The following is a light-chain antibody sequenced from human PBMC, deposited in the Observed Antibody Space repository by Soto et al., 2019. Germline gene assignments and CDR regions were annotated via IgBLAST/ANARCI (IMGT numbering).Light chain of an antibody. CDR1: TGAVTSGHY. Sequence: QAVVTQEPSLTVSSGGTVTLTCGSSTGAVTSGHYPYWFQQKPGQAPRTLIYDTNNKHSWTPARFSGSLLGGKAALTLSGAQPEDEAEYYCLLSYSSARPVFGGGTQLTVL. J-gene: IGLJ7*01. CDR3: LLSYSSARPV. V-gene: IGLV7-46*01. CDR2: DTN.